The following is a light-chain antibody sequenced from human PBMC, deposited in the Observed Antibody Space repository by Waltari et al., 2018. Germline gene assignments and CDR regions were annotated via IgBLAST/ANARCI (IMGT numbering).Light chain of an antibody. CDR2: GAS. Sequence: EIVLTQSPGTLSLSPGESATLSCRASQSLNNNYFAWYQQKPGQAPRLLIYGASSRATGIPDRFSGSGSGTDFTLTISRLEPEDFAVYYCQQYENSPLTFGQGTRLEIK. V-gene: IGKV3-20*01. CDR1: QSLNNNY. J-gene: IGKJ5*01. CDR3: QQYENSPLT.